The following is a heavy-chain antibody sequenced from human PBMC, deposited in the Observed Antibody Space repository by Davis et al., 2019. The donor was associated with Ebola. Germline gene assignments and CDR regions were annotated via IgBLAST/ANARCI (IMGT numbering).Heavy chain of an antibody. CDR3: ARAPPSTYYYYYYMDL. J-gene: IGHJ6*03. Sequence: ASVKVSCKTSGYTFTGHYIHWVRQAPGQGLEWMGWMNTKSGGTNYAKGLQDRVTMTRDTSTSTAYMDLARLTYDDTAVYYCARAPPSTYYYYYYMDLWGKGTTVTVSS. CDR2: MNTKSGGT. CDR1: GYTFTGHY. V-gene: IGHV1-2*02.